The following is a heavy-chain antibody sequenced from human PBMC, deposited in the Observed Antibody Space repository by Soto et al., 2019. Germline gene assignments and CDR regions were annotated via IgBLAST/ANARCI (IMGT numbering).Heavy chain of an antibody. CDR1: GFTLDDYA. CDR2: ISWNSGSI. Sequence: LRRSCAASGFTLDDYAMHWVRQAPGKGLEWVSGISWNSGSIGYADSVHGRFTISRDNAKNSLYLQMNSLRTEDTAFYYCAKGRDSSSSSWFDPWGQGTLVTVSS. CDR3: AKGRDSSSSSWFDP. V-gene: IGHV3-9*01. D-gene: IGHD6-6*01. J-gene: IGHJ5*02.